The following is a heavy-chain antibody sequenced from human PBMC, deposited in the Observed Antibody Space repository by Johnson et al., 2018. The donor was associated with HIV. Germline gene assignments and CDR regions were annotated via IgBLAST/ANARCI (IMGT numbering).Heavy chain of an antibody. D-gene: IGHD6-13*01. J-gene: IGHJ3*02. CDR3: ARAAAAPNDAFDI. Sequence: QVQLVESGGGVVQPGGSLRLSCAASGFTFSSYGMHWVRQAPGKGLEWVAFIRYDGSNKYYEDSVKGRFTLSRDNAKKSLYLQMNSLRVEDTALYSCARAAAAPNDAFDIWGQGTMVTVSS. V-gene: IGHV3-30*02. CDR1: GFTFSSYG. CDR2: IRYDGSNK.